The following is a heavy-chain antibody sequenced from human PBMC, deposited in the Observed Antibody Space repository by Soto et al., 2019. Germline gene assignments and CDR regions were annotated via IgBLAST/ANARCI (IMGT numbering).Heavy chain of an antibody. CDR1: GGSISSGGYY. D-gene: IGHD3-16*01. J-gene: IGHJ4*02. CDR2: IYYSGST. Sequence: SETLSLTCTVSGGSISSGGYYWSWIRQHPGKCLEWIGYIYYSGSTYYNPSLKSRVTISVDTSKNQFSLKLSSVTAADTAVYYCARDLYGTYFDYWGQGTLVTVSS. V-gene: IGHV4-31*03. CDR3: ARDLYGTYFDY.